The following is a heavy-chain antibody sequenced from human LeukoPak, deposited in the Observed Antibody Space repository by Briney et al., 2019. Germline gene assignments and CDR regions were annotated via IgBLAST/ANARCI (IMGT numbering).Heavy chain of an antibody. CDR2: ISGSGGST. D-gene: IGHD2-15*01. CDR3: AKVPPRGYCSGGSCYRFYFDY. Sequence: GGSLRLSCAASGFTFSSHGMHWVRQAPGKGLEWVSAISGSGGSTYYADSVKGRFTISRDNSKNTLYLQMNSLRAEDTAVYYCAKVPPRGYCSGGSCYRFYFDYWGQGTLVTVSS. J-gene: IGHJ4*02. V-gene: IGHV3-23*01. CDR1: GFTFSSHG.